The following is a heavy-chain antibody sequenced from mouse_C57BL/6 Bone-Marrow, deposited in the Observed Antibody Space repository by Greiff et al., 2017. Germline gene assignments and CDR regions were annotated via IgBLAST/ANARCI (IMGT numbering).Heavy chain of an antibody. CDR2: IYPRDGST. Sequence: VKLQESGPELVKPGASVKLSCKASGYTFTSYDINWVKQRPGQGLEWIGWIYPRDGSTKYNEKFKGKATLTVDTSSSTAYMELNSLTSEDSAVYFCARDYGSSYWYFDVWGTGTTVTVSS. J-gene: IGHJ1*03. D-gene: IGHD1-1*01. CDR3: ARDYGSSYWYFDV. V-gene: IGHV1-85*01. CDR1: GYTFTSYD.